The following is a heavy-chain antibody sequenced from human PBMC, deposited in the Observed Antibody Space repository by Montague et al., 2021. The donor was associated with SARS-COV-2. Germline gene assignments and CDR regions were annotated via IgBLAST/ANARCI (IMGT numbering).Heavy chain of an antibody. D-gene: IGHD5-12*01. J-gene: IGHJ2*01. Sequence: SETRSLTSTVSGGSISSYYWNWIRQSPGKGLEWIGYIYYSGSTKYNPSLKSRVTISVDTSKSQMSLRLNSVTAADTAVYYCAGDRGRFWHFDLWGRGTLVTVSS. CDR2: IYYSGST. CDR3: AGDRGRFWHFDL. V-gene: IGHV4-59*01. CDR1: GGSISSYY.